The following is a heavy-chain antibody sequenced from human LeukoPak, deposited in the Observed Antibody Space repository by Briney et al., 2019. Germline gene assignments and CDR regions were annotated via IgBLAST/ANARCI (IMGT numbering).Heavy chain of an antibody. J-gene: IGHJ4*02. Sequence: GESLKISCKGSGYSFTSYWIGWVRQMPGKGLEWMGITYPGDSDTRYSPSFQGQVTISADKSISTAYLQWSSLKASDTAMYYCARHDSSGYYYGSVVDYWGQGTQVTVSS. D-gene: IGHD3-22*01. CDR2: TYPGDSDT. CDR3: ARHDSSGYYYGSVVDY. V-gene: IGHV5-51*01. CDR1: GYSFTSYW.